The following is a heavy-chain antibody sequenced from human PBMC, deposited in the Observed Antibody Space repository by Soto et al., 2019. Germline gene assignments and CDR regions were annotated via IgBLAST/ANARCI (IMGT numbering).Heavy chain of an antibody. D-gene: IGHD4-17*01. Sequence: QVQLVESGGGVVQPGRSLRLSCAASGFTFSSYGMHWVRQAPGKGLEWVAVLWYDGSNKYYADSVKGRFTISRDNSKNTLYLQMNSLRAEDTAVYYCARAEDYVDDVSDYWGQGTLVTVSS. V-gene: IGHV3-33*01. J-gene: IGHJ4*02. CDR1: GFTFSSYG. CDR3: ARAEDYVDDVSDY. CDR2: LWYDGSNK.